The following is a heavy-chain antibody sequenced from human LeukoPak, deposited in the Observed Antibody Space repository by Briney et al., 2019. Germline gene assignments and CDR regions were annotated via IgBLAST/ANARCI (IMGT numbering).Heavy chain of an antibody. CDR3: ARVFDSGSQAYFYYMDV. J-gene: IGHJ6*03. CDR1: GYSISSGYY. V-gene: IGHV4-61*01. CDR2: IYSSGST. Sequence: SEILSLTCTVSGYSISSGYYWGWIRQPPGKGLEWIGYIYSSGSTNYNPSLKSRVTMSVDTSKNQFSLKVSSVTAADTAVYYCARVFDSGSQAYFYYMDVWGKGTTVTISS. D-gene: IGHD3-10*01.